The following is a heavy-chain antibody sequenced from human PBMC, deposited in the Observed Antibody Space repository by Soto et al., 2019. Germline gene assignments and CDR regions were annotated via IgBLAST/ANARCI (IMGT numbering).Heavy chain of an antibody. J-gene: IGHJ4*02. V-gene: IGHV3-9*01. CDR2: ISWKSGSI. Sequence: EVQLVESGGGLVQPGRSLRLSCAASGFTFDDYAMHWVRQAPGKALEWVSGISWKSGSIGYAASVQGRFTISRDNAKTSLYLQMNSLRAEDTALYYCAKGGRSPLWFGEDWGQGTLVTVSS. CDR3: AKGGRSPLWFGED. CDR1: GFTFDDYA. D-gene: IGHD3-10*01.